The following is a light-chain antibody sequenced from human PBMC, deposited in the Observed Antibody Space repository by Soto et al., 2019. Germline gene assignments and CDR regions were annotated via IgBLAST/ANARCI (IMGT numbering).Light chain of an antibody. V-gene: IGKV3D-7*01. J-gene: IGKJ5*01. CDR2: GAS. CDR3: QQEYNLPIT. CDR1: QSITTNY. Sequence: DIVMTQSACTLSLSTGARPPLSCRGRQSITTNYLSGYQQQPGQPPSLILYGASTRATGIPARVSGSGSGTAVTIPISSLHPENLAVDGCQQEYNLPITFCQGTRLEIK.